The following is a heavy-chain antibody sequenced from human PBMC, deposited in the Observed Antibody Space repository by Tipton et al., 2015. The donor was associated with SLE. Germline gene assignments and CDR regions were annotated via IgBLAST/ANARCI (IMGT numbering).Heavy chain of an antibody. CDR2: IYYSGST. V-gene: IGHV4-39*07. CDR3: ARQGDEHIVVVIGKSWFDP. D-gene: IGHD2-21*01. Sequence: TLSLTCTVSGGSISSSSYYWGWIRQPPGKGLEWIGSIYYSGSTYYNPSLKSRVTISVDTSKNQFSLKLSSVTAADTTVYYCARQGDEHIVVVIGKSWFDPWGQGTLVTVSS. J-gene: IGHJ5*02. CDR1: GGSISSSSYY.